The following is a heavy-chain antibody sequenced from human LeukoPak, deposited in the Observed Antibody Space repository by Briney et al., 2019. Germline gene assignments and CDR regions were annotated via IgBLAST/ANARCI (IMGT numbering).Heavy chain of an antibody. Sequence: GGSLRLSCAASGLTFSSYSMNWVRQAPGKGLEWVSSISSSSSYIYYADSVKGRFTISRDNAKNSLYLQMNSLRAEDTAVYYCARAPQRSGYGMDVWGQGTTVTVSS. V-gene: IGHV3-21*01. CDR3: ARAPQRSGYGMDV. D-gene: IGHD1-1*01. CDR2: ISSSSSYI. J-gene: IGHJ6*02. CDR1: GLTFSSYS.